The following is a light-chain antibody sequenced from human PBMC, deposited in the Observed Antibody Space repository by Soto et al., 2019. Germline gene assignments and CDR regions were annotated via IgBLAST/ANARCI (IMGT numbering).Light chain of an antibody. V-gene: IGKV3-11*01. CDR2: DAS. J-gene: IGKJ4*01. CDR1: ESVSRY. CDR3: PQCKHLPST. Sequence: EIVLTQTPATLSLSPGNRATLSCRASESVSRYLAWYQQKPGQAPRLLIYDASNRATGIPARFSGSGSGTDLTLTITSLEPEDFAVYYCPQCKHLPSTFGGGTKVEIK.